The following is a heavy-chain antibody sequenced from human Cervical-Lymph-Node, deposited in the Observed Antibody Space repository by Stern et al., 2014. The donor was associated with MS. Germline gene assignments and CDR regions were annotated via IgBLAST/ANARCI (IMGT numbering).Heavy chain of an antibody. J-gene: IGHJ2*01. CDR2: IRWNSGSI. Sequence: EGQLVESGGGLVQPGRFLRLSCAVSGFTFDDYAMHWVRQAPGKVLEWVSGIRWNSGSIDYADSVKGRFTISRDNAKNSLYLQMNSLRAEDTALYYCAKADDYYDSSGYLYWYFDLWGRGTLVTVSS. CDR3: AKADDYYDSSGYLYWYFDL. CDR1: GFTFDDYA. V-gene: IGHV3-9*01. D-gene: IGHD3-22*01.